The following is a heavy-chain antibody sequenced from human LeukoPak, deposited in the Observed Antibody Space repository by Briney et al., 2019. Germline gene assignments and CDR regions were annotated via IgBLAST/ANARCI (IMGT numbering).Heavy chain of an antibody. CDR2: ISGSGGST. Sequence: GGSLRLSCAASGFTFSSYAMSWVRQAPGKGLEWVSAISGSGGSTYYADSVKGRFTISRDNSKNTLYLQMNSLRAEDTAVYYCAALLKRGGSSEDYWGQGTLVTVSS. CDR3: AALLKRGGSSEDY. CDR1: GFTFSSYA. D-gene: IGHD1-26*01. J-gene: IGHJ4*02. V-gene: IGHV3-23*01.